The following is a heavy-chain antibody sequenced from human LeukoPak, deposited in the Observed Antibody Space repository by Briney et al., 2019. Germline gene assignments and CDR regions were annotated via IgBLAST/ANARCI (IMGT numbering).Heavy chain of an antibody. V-gene: IGHV3-11*01. Sequence: GGSLRLSCAASGFTFSDYYMSWIRQAPGKGLEWVSYISSSGSTIYYADSVKGRFTIPRDNAKNSLYLQMNSLRAEDTAVYYCARRRSSSWYTPYYYGMDVWGQGTTVTVSS. D-gene: IGHD6-13*01. CDR1: GFTFSDYY. CDR2: ISSSGSTI. CDR3: ARRRSSSWYTPYYYGMDV. J-gene: IGHJ6*02.